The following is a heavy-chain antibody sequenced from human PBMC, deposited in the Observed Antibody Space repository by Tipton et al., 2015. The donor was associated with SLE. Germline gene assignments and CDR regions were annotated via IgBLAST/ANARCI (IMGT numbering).Heavy chain of an antibody. J-gene: IGHJ4*02. CDR2: ISYDGSNK. CDR1: GFTFGSYV. CDR3: AGWVGYCSGGSCFY. D-gene: IGHD2-15*01. Sequence: SLRLSCAASGFTFGSYVMYWVRQAPGKGLEWVAVISYDGSNKYYADSVKGRFTISRDNSKNTLYLQMNSLRAEDTAVYYCAGWVGYCSGGSCFYWGQGTLVTVSS. V-gene: IGHV3-30*04.